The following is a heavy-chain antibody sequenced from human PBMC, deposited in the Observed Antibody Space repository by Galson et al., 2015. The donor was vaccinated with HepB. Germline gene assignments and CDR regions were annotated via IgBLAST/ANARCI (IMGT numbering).Heavy chain of an antibody. D-gene: IGHD2-2*01. Sequence: SVKVSCKASGYTFTGYYMHWVRQAPGQGLEWMGWINPNSGGTNYAQKFQGRVTMTRDTSISTAYMELSRLRSDDTAVYYCARGMTRVVPAATATSFSNYPPDYWGQGTLVTVSS. V-gene: IGHV1-2*02. CDR2: INPNSGGT. CDR1: GYTFTGYY. CDR3: ARGMTRVVPAATATSFSNYPPDY. J-gene: IGHJ4*02.